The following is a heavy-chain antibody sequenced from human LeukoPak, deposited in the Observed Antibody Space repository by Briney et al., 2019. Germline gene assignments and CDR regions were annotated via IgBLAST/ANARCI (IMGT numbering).Heavy chain of an antibody. J-gene: IGHJ4*02. CDR3: ATFRWGVGFEY. V-gene: IGHV4-34*01. Sequence: SETLSLTCAVYGGSFSGSFSDYYWTCIRQTPGKGLEWIGEIHHSGSTNYNPSLKSRVTISVDTSKNQFSLKLNSLTAAETAVYYCATFRWGVGFEYWGQGTLATVSS. CDR1: GGSFSGSFSDYY. CDR2: IHHSGST. D-gene: IGHD3-16*01.